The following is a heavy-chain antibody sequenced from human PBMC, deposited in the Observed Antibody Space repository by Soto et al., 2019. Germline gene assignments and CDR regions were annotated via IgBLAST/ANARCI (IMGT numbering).Heavy chain of an antibody. J-gene: IGHJ5*02. D-gene: IGHD4-4*01. CDR2: INPNSGGT. CDR1: GYSFTAYY. Sequence: QVQLVQSGAEVKKPGASVKVSCKASGYSFTAYYIHWVRQAPGQGLQWMGWINPNSGGTNYAQKFQGRVTMTRDKSILTADMELSRLRYDDTAVYYCARSPPGDSKTNWFDPWGQGTLVTVSS. CDR3: ARSPPGDSKTNWFDP. V-gene: IGHV1-2*02.